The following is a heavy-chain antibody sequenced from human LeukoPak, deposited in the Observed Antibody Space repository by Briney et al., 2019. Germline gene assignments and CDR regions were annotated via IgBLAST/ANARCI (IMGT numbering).Heavy chain of an antibody. Sequence: SETLSLTCTVSGASVSGSPYYWGWIRQPPGKGLEWIGSIYSSGSTYYNASLQSRVTISIETSKNQISLRLNSVTAADTAIYYCAKSGGYGLIDYWGQGALVTVSS. D-gene: IGHD1-26*01. V-gene: IGHV4-39*01. CDR1: GASVSGSPYY. CDR2: IYSSGST. CDR3: AKSGGYGLIDY. J-gene: IGHJ4*02.